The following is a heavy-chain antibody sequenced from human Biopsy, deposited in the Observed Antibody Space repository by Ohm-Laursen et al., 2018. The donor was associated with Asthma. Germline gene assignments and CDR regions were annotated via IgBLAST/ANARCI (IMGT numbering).Heavy chain of an antibody. J-gene: IGHJ6*02. V-gene: IGHV1-69*13. CDR1: GDSFSNYA. CDR2: LIPVLGTP. D-gene: IGHD7-27*01. Sequence: GASVKVSCKASGDSFSNYAISWVRQAPGQGLEWMGGLIPVLGTPDHAQMFEGRVTITADESTSTAYMELSSLRSDDTAVYYCARGSKIGRPRLVFNWVRTDYYYSLDVWGQGTTVTVSS. CDR3: ARGSKIGRPRLVFNWVRTDYYYSLDV.